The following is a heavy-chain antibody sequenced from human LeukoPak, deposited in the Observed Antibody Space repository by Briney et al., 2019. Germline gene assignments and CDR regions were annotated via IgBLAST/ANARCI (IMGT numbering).Heavy chain of an antibody. CDR1: GGSLSSYY. CDR2: IYYSGST. J-gene: IGHJ5*02. CDR3: ARGSIAVAGTSPSSWFDP. V-gene: IGHV4-59*01. D-gene: IGHD6-19*01. Sequence: SETLSLTCTVSGGSLSSYYWSWIRQPPGKGLEWIGYIYYSGSTNYNPSLKSRVTISVDTSKNQFSLKLSSVTAADTAVYYCARGSIAVAGTSPSSWFDPWGQGTLVTVSS.